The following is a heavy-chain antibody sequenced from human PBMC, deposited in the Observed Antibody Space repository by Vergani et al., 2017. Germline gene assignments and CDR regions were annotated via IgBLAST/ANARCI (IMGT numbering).Heavy chain of an antibody. D-gene: IGHD1-1*01. J-gene: IGHJ3*02. Sequence: QVQLVQSGAEVKKPGSSVKVSCKASGGTFSSYAMSWVRQAPGQGLEWMGRIIPILGTANYAQKFQGRVTITADKSTSTAYMELSSLRSEDTAVYYCAREYNWNDGDAFDIWGQGKMVTVSS. V-gene: IGHV1-69*14. CDR1: GGTFSSYA. CDR3: AREYNWNDGDAFDI. CDR2: IIPILGTA.